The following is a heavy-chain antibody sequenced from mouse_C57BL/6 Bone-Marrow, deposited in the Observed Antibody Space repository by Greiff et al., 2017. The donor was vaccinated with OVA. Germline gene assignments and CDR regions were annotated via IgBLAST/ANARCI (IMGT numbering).Heavy chain of an antibody. D-gene: IGHD1-1*01. CDR3: ARQYYGSSFSYWYFDV. V-gene: IGHV5-6*02. CDR1: GFTFSSYG. Sequence: DVKLVESGGDLVKPGGSLKLSCAASGFTFSSYGMSWVRQTPDKRLEWVATISSGGSYTSYPDRVKGRFTISRDNAKNTLYLQMSSLKSEDTAMYYCARQYYGSSFSYWYFDVWGTGTTVTVSS. J-gene: IGHJ1*03. CDR2: ISSGGSYT.